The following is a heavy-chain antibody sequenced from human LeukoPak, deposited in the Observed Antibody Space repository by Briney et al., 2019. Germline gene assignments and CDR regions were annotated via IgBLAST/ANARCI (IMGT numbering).Heavy chain of an antibody. Sequence: PSETLSLTCTVSGGSISNYYWSWTRQPPGKGLEWIGYIHNTGRTNYNPSLKSRVTISVDTSKNQFSLKLSSVTAADTAVYYCAREAVGATATLDHWGQGTLVTVSS. CDR2: IHNTGRT. D-gene: IGHD1-26*01. J-gene: IGHJ4*02. V-gene: IGHV4-59*01. CDR1: GGSISNYY. CDR3: AREAVGATATLDH.